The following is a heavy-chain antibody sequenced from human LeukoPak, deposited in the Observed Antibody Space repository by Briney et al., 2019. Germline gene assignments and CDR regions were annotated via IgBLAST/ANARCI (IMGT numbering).Heavy chain of an antibody. CDR1: GFTVSSNY. D-gene: IGHD6-13*01. CDR3: ARETPAGAFDI. Sequence: GGSLRLSCAASGFTVSSNYMSWVRQAPGKGLEWVSVIYSGGSTYYADSVKGRFTISRDNSKITLYLQMNSLRAEDTAVYYCARETPAGAFDIWGQGTMVTVSS. V-gene: IGHV3-53*01. J-gene: IGHJ3*02. CDR2: IYSGGST.